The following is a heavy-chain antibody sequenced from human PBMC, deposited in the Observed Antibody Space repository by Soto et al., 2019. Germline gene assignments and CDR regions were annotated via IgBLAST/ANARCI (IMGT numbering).Heavy chain of an antibody. CDR2: IWYDGSNK. CDR1: GFTFSSYG. V-gene: IGHV3-33*01. CDR3: ARDSVDYGGHNPLGY. Sequence: GGSLRLSCAASGFTFSSYGMHWVRQAPGKGLEWVAVIWYDGSNKYYADSVKGRFTISRDNSKNTLYLQMNSLRAEDTAVYYCARDSVDYGGHNPLGYWGQGTLVTVSS. D-gene: IGHD4-17*01. J-gene: IGHJ4*02.